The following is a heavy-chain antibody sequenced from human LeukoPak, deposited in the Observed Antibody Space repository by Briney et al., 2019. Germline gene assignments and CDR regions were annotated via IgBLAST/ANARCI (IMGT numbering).Heavy chain of an antibody. Sequence: ASVKVSCKASGYTFTGYYMHWVRQAPGQGLEWMGWINPNSGGTNYAQKFQGRVTMTRDTSISTAYMELSRLRPDDTAVYYCARSGDCSGGSCYDSVDAFDIWGQGTMVTVSS. V-gene: IGHV1-2*02. D-gene: IGHD2-15*01. J-gene: IGHJ3*02. CDR3: ARSGDCSGGSCYDSVDAFDI. CDR1: GYTFTGYY. CDR2: INPNSGGT.